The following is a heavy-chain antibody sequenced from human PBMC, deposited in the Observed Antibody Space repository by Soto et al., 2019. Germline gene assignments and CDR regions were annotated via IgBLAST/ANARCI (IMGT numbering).Heavy chain of an antibody. CDR1: GFTFSSYA. CDR3: ARAIAARAYYYYGMDV. Sequence: GGSLRLSCAASGFTFSSYAMHWVRQAPGKGLEWVSYISGVSTTIYYADSVKGRFTISRDNAKNSLYLQVNSLRDEDTAVYYCARAIAARAYYYYGMDVWGQGTTVTVSS. J-gene: IGHJ6*02. D-gene: IGHD6-6*01. CDR2: ISGVSTTI. V-gene: IGHV3-48*02.